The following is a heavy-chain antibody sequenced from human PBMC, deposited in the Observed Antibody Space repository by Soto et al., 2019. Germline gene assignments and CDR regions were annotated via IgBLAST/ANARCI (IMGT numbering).Heavy chain of an antibody. CDR3: ARDRGMITSRAYGMDV. CDR2: ISYDGSNK. V-gene: IGHV3-30-3*01. J-gene: IGHJ6*02. D-gene: IGHD3-16*01. CDR1: GFTFSSYA. Sequence: VQLVESGGGVVQPGRSLRLSCAASGFTFSSYAMHWVRQAPGKGLEWVAVISYDGSNKYYADSVKGRFTISRDNSKNTLYLQMNSLRAEDTAVYYCARDRGMITSRAYGMDVWGQGTTVTVSS.